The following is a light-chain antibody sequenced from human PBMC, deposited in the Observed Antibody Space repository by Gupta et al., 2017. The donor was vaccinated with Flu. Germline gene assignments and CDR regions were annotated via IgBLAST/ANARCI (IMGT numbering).Light chain of an antibody. J-gene: IGKJ1*01. V-gene: IGKV1-39*01. CDR1: QSISSY. CDR3: QQSDSTLWT. Sequence: DIHMTQSPSSLSASVGDRVTITCRASQSISSYLNWYQQKPGKAPKLLIYAASSLQSGVPSRFSGSGSGTDFTLTISRLQPEDFATYYCQQSDSTLWTFGQGTKVEIK. CDR2: AAS.